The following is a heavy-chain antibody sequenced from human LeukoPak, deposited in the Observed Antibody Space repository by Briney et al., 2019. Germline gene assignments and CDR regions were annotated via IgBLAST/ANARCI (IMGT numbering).Heavy chain of an antibody. CDR3: ARDSSAYCSSTSCYTGYYYGMDV. CDR1: GGSISSYY. V-gene: IGHV4-4*07. J-gene: IGHJ6*02. CDR2: IYTSGST. Sequence: SETLSLTCTVSGGSISSYYWSWIRQPAGKGLEWIGRIYTSGSTKYNPSLKSRVTMSVDTSKNQFSLKLSSVTAADTAVYYCARDSSAYCSSTSCYTGYYYGMDVWGQGTTVTVSS. D-gene: IGHD2-2*02.